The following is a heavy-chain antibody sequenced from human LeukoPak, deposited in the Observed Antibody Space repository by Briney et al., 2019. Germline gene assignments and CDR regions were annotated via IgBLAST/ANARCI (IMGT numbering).Heavy chain of an antibody. CDR2: INPNSGGT. CDR3: ARDSHDSSGYALPFDY. CDR1: GYTFTGYY. J-gene: IGHJ4*02. D-gene: IGHD3-22*01. V-gene: IGHV1-2*02. Sequence: ASVKVSCTASGYTFTGYYMHWVRQAPGQGLEWMGWINPNSGGTNYAQKFQGRVTMTRDTSISTAYMELSRLRSDDTAVYYCARDSHDSSGYALPFDYWGQGTLVTVSS.